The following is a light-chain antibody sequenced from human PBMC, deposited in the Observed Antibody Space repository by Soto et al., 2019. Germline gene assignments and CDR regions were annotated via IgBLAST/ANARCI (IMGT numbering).Light chain of an antibody. CDR2: GAS. CDR3: QQYNDWRPYT. Sequence: DIVMTQSPATLSVSPGERATLSCRASQKINSDLAWYQQKPGQAPRLLIYGASTRATGVPTRFSGSGFGTEFTLPISCLQSEDFAVYYCQQYNDWRPYTFGQGTRLEIK. J-gene: IGKJ2*01. CDR1: QKINSD. V-gene: IGKV3-15*01.